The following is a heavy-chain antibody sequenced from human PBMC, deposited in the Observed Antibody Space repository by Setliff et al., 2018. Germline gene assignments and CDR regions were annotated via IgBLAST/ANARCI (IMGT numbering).Heavy chain of an antibody. CDR1: GFTFSSYG. CDR3: AKDWNPSTYWYTDYFDS. Sequence: LSLSCAASGFTFSSYGMHWVRQAPGKGLEWVAVIWYDGSNKYYADSVKGRFTISRDNSRNTLYLQMNSLRAEDTAVYYCAKDWNPSTYWYTDYFDSWGQGTLVTVSS. D-gene: IGHD2-2*01. J-gene: IGHJ4*02. V-gene: IGHV3-33*06. CDR2: IWYDGSNK.